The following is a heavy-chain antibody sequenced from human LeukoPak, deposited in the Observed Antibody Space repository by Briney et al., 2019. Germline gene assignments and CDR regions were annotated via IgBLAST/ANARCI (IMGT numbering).Heavy chain of an antibody. CDR3: AGSLEWLSPFDY. Sequence: PSETLSLTCAVYGGSFSGYYWSWIRQPAGKGLEWIGRIYTSGSTNYNPSLKSRVTMSADTSKNQFSLKLSSVTAADTAVYYCAGSLEWLSPFDYWGQGTLVTVSS. V-gene: IGHV4-59*10. CDR2: IYTSGST. D-gene: IGHD3-3*01. CDR1: GGSFSGYY. J-gene: IGHJ4*02.